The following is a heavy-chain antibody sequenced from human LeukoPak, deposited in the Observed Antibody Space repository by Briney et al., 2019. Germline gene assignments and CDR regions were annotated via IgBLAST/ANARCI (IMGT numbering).Heavy chain of an antibody. V-gene: IGHV3-53*01. J-gene: IGHJ4*02. Sequence: GGSLRLSCAVSGFRVSDYYMSWVRQAPGKGLEWVGLIRDSGEAFYADFVRGRFAISRDESENTLHLQMNSLRAEDTAVYYCATVVAAAGSGDYWGQGTLVTVSS. CDR3: ATVVAAAGSGDY. CDR1: GFRVSDYY. CDR2: IRDSGEA. D-gene: IGHD6-13*01.